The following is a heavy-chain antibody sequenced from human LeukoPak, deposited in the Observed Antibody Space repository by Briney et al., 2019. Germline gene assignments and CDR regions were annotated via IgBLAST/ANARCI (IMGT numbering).Heavy chain of an antibody. CDR1: GGSISSGGYS. V-gene: IGHV4-30-2*01. Sequence: SETLSLTCAVSGGSISSGGYSWSWIRQPPGKGLEWIGYIYHSGSTYYNPSLKSRVTISVDRSKNQFSLKLSSVTSADTAVYYCARAGSEWELPIDYWGQGTLVTVSS. CDR3: ARAGSEWELPIDY. J-gene: IGHJ4*02. D-gene: IGHD1-26*01. CDR2: IYHSGST.